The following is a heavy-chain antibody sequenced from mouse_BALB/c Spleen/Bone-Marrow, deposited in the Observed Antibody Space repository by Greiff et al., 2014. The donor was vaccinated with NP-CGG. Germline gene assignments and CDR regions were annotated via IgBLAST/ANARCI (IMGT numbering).Heavy chain of an antibody. V-gene: IGHV14-3*02. D-gene: IGHD1-1*01. Sequence: EVQLVESGAELVKPGASVKLSCTASGFNIKDTYMHWVKQRPEQGLEWIGRIDPANGNTKYDPKFQGKATITADTSSNTAYLQLSCLPSEDTAVYYCANYYYGSSLFAYWGQGTLVTVSA. CDR1: GFNIKDTY. CDR3: ANYYYGSSLFAY. J-gene: IGHJ3*01. CDR2: IDPANGNT.